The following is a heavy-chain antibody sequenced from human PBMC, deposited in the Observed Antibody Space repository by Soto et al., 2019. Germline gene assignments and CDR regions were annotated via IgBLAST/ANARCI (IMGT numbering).Heavy chain of an antibody. V-gene: IGHV3-21*01. CDR2: ISSSSSYI. Sequence: PGGSLRLSCAASGFTFSSYSMNWVRQAPGKGLEWVSSISSSSSYIYYADSVKGRFTISRDNAKNSLYLQMNSLRAEDTAVYYCAGDFMVVVADGMDVWPQATTVTVSS. CDR1: GFTFSSYS. D-gene: IGHD2-15*01. J-gene: IGHJ6*02. CDR3: AGDFMVVVADGMDV.